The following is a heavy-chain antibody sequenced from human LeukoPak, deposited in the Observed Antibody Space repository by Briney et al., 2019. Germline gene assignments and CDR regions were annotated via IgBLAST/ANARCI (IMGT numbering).Heavy chain of an antibody. Sequence: ASVKVSCKASGYTFTSYSISWVRQAPGQGLEWMGWISVFNGNTNYAQKFQGRVTMTTDTSTSTAYMELRSLTSDDTAVYYCARPRVNDCDSSGYYSWFDPWGQGTLVTVSS. D-gene: IGHD3-22*01. CDR2: ISVFNGNT. CDR3: ARPRVNDCDSSGYYSWFDP. V-gene: IGHV1-18*01. J-gene: IGHJ5*02. CDR1: GYTFTSYS.